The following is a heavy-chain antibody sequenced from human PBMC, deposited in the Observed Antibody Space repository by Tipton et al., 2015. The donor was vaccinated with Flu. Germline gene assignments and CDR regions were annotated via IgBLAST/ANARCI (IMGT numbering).Heavy chain of an antibody. CDR1: GGSMSSYY. CDR3: ARGSGSGTYLIFDF. D-gene: IGHD3-10*01. Sequence: TLSLTCTVSGGSMSSYYWAWIRQPAGKGLEWIGRMYTSGSTEYNPSLESRVTMSVDTSNNHFSLKLSSVTAADTAVYYCARGSGSGTYLIFDFWGQGTLATVSS. V-gene: IGHV4-4*07. J-gene: IGHJ4*02. CDR2: MYTSGST.